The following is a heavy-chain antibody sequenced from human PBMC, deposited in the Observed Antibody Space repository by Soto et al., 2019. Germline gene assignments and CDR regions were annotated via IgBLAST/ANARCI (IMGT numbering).Heavy chain of an antibody. V-gene: IGHV1-69*01. D-gene: IGHD2-15*01. CDR3: AMGGYCSGGSCSPGHYGMDV. J-gene: IGHJ6*02. CDR1: GGTFSSYA. Sequence: QVQLVQSGAEVKKPGSSVKVSYKASGGTFSSYAISWVRQAPGQGLEWMGGIIPIFGTANYAQKFQGRVTITADESTSTAYMELSSLRSEDTAVYYCAMGGYCSGGSCSPGHYGMDVWGQGTTVTVSS. CDR2: IIPIFGTA.